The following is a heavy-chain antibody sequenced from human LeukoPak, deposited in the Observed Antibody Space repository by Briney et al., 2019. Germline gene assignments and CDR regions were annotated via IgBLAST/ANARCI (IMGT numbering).Heavy chain of an antibody. V-gene: IGHV3-30*03. CDR1: GFIFENYG. Sequence: GGSLRLSCAASGFIFENYGMHWVRRAPGQGLQWVAVISYDGSTKYYGDSVKGRFTISRDNSKNTLFLELNSLRAEDTAVYYCATDAYFDMRGGPRRWGQGTLVSVSS. CDR3: ATDAYFDMRGGPRR. CDR2: ISYDGSTK. J-gene: IGHJ1*01. D-gene: IGHD3-9*01.